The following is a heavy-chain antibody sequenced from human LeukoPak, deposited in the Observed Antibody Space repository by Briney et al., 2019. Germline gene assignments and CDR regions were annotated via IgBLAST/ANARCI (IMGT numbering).Heavy chain of an antibody. D-gene: IGHD3-3*01. Sequence: SETLSLTCTVSGGSISSGSYYWSWIRQPAGKGLEWIGRIYTSGSTNYNPSLRSRVTISVDTSKNQFSLKLSSVTAADTAVYYCAREIFGVVIYFDYWGQGTLVTVSS. CDR1: GGSISSGSYY. J-gene: IGHJ4*02. V-gene: IGHV4-61*02. CDR2: IYTSGST. CDR3: AREIFGVVIYFDY.